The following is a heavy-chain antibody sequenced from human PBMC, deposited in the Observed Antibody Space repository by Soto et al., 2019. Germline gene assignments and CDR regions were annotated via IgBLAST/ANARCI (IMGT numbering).Heavy chain of an antibody. Sequence: QVQLVQSGAEVKKPGASVKVSCKASGYTFTSYGISWVRQAPGQGLEWMGWISAYNGNTNYAQKLQGRVTMTTDTSXXTAYMELRSLRSDDTAVYYCASPIGTEYYYYGMDVWGQGTTVTVSS. CDR1: GYTFTSYG. CDR3: ASPIGTEYYYYGMDV. J-gene: IGHJ6*02. V-gene: IGHV1-18*01. D-gene: IGHD1-1*01. CDR2: ISAYNGNT.